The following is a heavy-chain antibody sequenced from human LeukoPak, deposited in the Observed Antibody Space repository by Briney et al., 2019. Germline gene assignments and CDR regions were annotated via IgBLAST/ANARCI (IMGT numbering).Heavy chain of an antibody. D-gene: IGHD6-6*01. J-gene: IGHJ6*03. CDR1: GYSINSGYY. CDR2: MYHSGSV. V-gene: IGHV4-38-2*02. Sequence: SETLSLTCSVSGYSINSGYYWGWIRQPPGERLEWIGSMYHSGSVFYNPSLKSRVTISRDTSKNQFSLKVTSVTAADTAVYYCAREGDPTSSHYYIYYMGVWGKGITVAVSS. CDR3: AREGDPTSSHYYIYYMGV.